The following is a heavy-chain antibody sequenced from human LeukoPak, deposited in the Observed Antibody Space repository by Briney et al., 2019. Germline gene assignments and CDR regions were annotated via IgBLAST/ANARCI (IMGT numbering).Heavy chain of an antibody. CDR1: GFTFTSYS. CDR2: ISSTSTYI. V-gene: IGHV3-21*01. D-gene: IGHD3-22*01. Sequence: PGGALRLSCAASGFTFTSYSMNWVRQAPGKGLEWVSSISSTSTYIYYADSVEGRFSISRDNAKNSLYLQMNDLRAEDTAVYYCARETHYDSSGYHNDYWGQGTLVTVSS. CDR3: ARETHYDSSGYHNDY. J-gene: IGHJ4*02.